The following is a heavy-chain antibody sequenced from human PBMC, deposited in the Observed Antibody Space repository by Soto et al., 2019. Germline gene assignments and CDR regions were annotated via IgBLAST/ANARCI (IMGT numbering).Heavy chain of an antibody. CDR3: ARRWGTSFDF. Sequence: SETLSLTCTVSGGTISSYYWSWIRQPPGKGLEWIGYIFYSGSTNYNPSLKSRVTISVDTSKNQFSLKLSSVTAADTAVYYCARRWGTSFDFWGQGTLVTVS. V-gene: IGHV4-59*01. J-gene: IGHJ4*02. CDR1: GGTISSYY. D-gene: IGHD7-27*01. CDR2: IFYSGST.